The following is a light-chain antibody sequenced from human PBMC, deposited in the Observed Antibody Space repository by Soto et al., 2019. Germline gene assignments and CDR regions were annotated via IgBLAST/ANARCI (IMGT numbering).Light chain of an antibody. CDR3: CSYAGSSTFYV. CDR1: SSDVGRYNL. CDR2: EGS. J-gene: IGLJ1*01. V-gene: IGLV2-23*01. Sequence: QSALTQPASVSGSPGQSITISCTGTSSDVGRYNLVSWYQHHPGKAPKLMIYEGSKRPSGISNRFSGSKSGNTASLTISGLQAEDEADYYCCSYAGSSTFYVFGTGTKLTVL.